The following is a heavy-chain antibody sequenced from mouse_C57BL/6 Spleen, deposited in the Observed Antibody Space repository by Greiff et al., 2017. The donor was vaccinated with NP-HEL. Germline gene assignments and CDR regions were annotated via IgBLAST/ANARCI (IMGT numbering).Heavy chain of an antibody. Sequence: VQLQQSGAELMKPGASVKLSCKATGYTFTGYWIEWVKQRPGHGLEWIGEILPGSGSTNYNEKFKGKATFTADTSSNTAYMQLSSLTTEDSAIYYCAREDSIITTVVAKRYFDVWGTGTTVTVSS. CDR1: GYTFTGYW. V-gene: IGHV1-9*01. CDR3: AREDSIITTVVAKRYFDV. D-gene: IGHD1-1*01. J-gene: IGHJ1*03. CDR2: ILPGSGST.